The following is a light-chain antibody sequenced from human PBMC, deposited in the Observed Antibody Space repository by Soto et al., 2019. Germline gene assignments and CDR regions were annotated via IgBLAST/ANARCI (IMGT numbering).Light chain of an antibody. Sequence: DIQMTQSPSSVSASVGDRVTINCRASQGINKWLAWYQQKPGKAQKLLISAAASLRIGVPSRFSGSGSGTDFILTISSLQPEDFATYYCQQANSFLLTFGGGTRVES. J-gene: IGKJ4*01. CDR1: QGINKW. V-gene: IGKV1-12*01. CDR3: QQANSFLLT. CDR2: AAA.